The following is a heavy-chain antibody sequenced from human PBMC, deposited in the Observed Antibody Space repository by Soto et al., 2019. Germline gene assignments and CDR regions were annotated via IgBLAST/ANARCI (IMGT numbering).Heavy chain of an antibody. CDR3: ARARISGYSYGNFDY. V-gene: IGHV1-18*01. J-gene: IGHJ4*02. CDR2: ISAYNGNT. CDR1: GYTFTSYG. D-gene: IGHD5-18*01. Sequence: GASVKVSCKASGYTFTSYGISWVRQAPGQGLEWMGWISAYNGNTNYAQKLQGRVTMTTDTSTSTAYMELRSLRSDDAAVYYCARARISGYSYGNFDYWGQGTLVTVS.